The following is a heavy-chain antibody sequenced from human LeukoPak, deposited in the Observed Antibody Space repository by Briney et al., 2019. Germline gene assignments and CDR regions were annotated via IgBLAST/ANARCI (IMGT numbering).Heavy chain of an antibody. CDR3: ARDQHGYFDY. CDR1: GGSISSGGYY. V-gene: IGHV4-31*03. CDR2: IYYGGST. Sequence: SQTLSLTCTVSGGSISSGGYYWSWIRQHPGKGLEWIGYIYYGGSTYYNPSLKSRVTISVDTSKNQFSLKLSSVTAADTAAYYCARDQHGYFDYWGQGTLVTVSS. J-gene: IGHJ4*02.